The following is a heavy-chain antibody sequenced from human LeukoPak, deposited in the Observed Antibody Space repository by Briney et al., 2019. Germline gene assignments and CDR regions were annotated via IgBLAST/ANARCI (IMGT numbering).Heavy chain of an antibody. V-gene: IGHV1-8*01. Sequence: ASVKVSCKASGYTFTSYDINWVRQATGQGLEWMGWMNPNSGNTGYAQKFQGRVTMTRNTSISTAYMELSSLRSEDTAVYYCARESRRAAGENFDYWGQGTLVTVSS. J-gene: IGHJ4*02. CDR3: ARESRRAAGENFDY. D-gene: IGHD6-13*01. CDR1: GYTFTSYD. CDR2: MNPNSGNT.